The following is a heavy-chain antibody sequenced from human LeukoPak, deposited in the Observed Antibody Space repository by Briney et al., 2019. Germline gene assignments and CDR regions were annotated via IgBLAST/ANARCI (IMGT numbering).Heavy chain of an antibody. D-gene: IGHD5-12*01. Sequence: SETLSLTCNVSGFSLTIGYFWGWIRQPPGKGLEWIGSIFHSGSTYFNPSLKSRVTMSVDTSKNQFSLQLPSVTAADTAVYYCARMVRRLERLNIGGSSDYATIYYFDYWGQGTLVTVSS. CDR1: GFSLTIGYF. CDR3: ARMVRRLERLNIGGSSDYATIYYFDY. V-gene: IGHV4-38-2*02. J-gene: IGHJ4*02. CDR2: IFHSGST.